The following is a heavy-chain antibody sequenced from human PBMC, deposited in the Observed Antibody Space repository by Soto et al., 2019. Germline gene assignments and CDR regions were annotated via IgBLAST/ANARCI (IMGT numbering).Heavy chain of an antibody. V-gene: IGHV3-30*18. CDR2: ISNDGNYK. D-gene: IGHD6-6*01. CDR3: AKVPYSSSYVGWFDP. CDR1: GFTFSSFG. J-gene: IGHJ5*02. Sequence: PGGSLRLSCAASGFTFSSFGMHWVRQAPGKGLDWVAVISNDGNYKYYVDSVKGRLTISRDNSKNTLYLQMNSLRAEDTAVYYCAKVPYSSSYVGWFDPWGQGTLVTVSS.